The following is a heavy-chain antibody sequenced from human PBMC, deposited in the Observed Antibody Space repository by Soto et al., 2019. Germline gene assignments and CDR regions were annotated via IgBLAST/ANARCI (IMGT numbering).Heavy chain of an antibody. Sequence: SPTLSLTCAISGDSVSSNSAAWNWIRQSPSRGLEWLGRTYYRSKWYNDYAVSVKSRITINPDTSKNQFSLQLNSVTPEDTAVYYCARGYSSSPKNYYYYYGMDVWGQGTKVTVSS. V-gene: IGHV6-1*01. CDR3: ARGYSSSPKNYYYYYGMDV. CDR1: GDSVSSNSAA. CDR2: TYYRSKWYN. J-gene: IGHJ6*02. D-gene: IGHD6-6*01.